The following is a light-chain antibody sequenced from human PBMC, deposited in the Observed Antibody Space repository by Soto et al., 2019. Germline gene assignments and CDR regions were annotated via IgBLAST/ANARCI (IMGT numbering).Light chain of an antibody. Sequence: IRMTESPSSLSGSTVDRVTITCRASQGISSYLAWYQQKPGKAPKLLIYAASTLQSGVPSRFSGSGSGTDFTLTISCLQSEDFATYYCQQYYSYPRTFGQGTKVDIK. CDR1: QGISSY. CDR2: AAS. V-gene: IGKV1-8*01. CDR3: QQYYSYPRT. J-gene: IGKJ1*01.